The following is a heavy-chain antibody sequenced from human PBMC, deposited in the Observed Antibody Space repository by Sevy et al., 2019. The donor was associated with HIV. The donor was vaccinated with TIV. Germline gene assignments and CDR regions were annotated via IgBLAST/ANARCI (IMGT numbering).Heavy chain of an antibody. J-gene: IGHJ3*02. CDR3: ASLQLWPDDAFDI. Sequence: GGSLRLSCAASGFTFSSYWMSWVRQAPGKGLEWVANIKQDGSENYYVDSVKGRFTISRDNAKNSLYLQMNSLRAEDTAVYYCASLQLWPDDAFDIWGQGTMVTVSS. V-gene: IGHV3-7*01. CDR2: IKQDGSEN. CDR1: GFTFSSYW. D-gene: IGHD5-18*01.